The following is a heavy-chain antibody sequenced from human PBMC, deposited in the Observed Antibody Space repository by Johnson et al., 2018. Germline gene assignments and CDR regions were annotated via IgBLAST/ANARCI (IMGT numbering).Heavy chain of an antibody. J-gene: IGHJ3*01. CDR1: GFTFSNYG. D-gene: IGHD4-17*01. CDR3: VKGGLNDYAPHDAFDV. Sequence: QVQLVESGGGVVQPGRSLRLSCAASGFTFSNYGMFWVRQAPGKGLQWVAIISYDGSNRYYADSVRGRFTISSDNSKTTLFLQVNSLRTEDTAVYYCVKGGLNDYAPHDAFDVWGQGTMVAVSS. CDR2: ISYDGSNR. V-gene: IGHV3-30*18.